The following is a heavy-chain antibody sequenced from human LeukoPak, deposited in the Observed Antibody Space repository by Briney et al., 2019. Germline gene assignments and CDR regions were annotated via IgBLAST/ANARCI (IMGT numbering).Heavy chain of an antibody. J-gene: IGHJ5*02. CDR1: GDSISSGGYS. CDR2: IYQTGST. Sequence: PSQTLSLTCALSGDSISSGGYSWSWIRQPPGKGLEWIGYIYQTGSTYYSPSLKSRVTISVDRSKNQFSLMLTSVTAADTAVYYCARGVTRDWFDPWGQGTLVTVSS. CDR3: ARGVTRDWFDP. V-gene: IGHV4-30-2*01. D-gene: IGHD4-17*01.